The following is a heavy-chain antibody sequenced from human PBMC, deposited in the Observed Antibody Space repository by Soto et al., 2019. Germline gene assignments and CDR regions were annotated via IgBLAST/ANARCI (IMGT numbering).Heavy chain of an antibody. CDR3: AKNSESSAYSSFDY. V-gene: IGHV3-23*01. D-gene: IGHD3-22*01. Sequence: EVELLESGGGLVQPGGSLRPSCAASGLTFSNNAMSWVRQAPGKGLEWVSGISGSGISTYDADSVKGRFTISRDNSKNTLYLQMISLRAEDTAVYYCAKNSESSAYSSFDYWGQGTLVTVSS. J-gene: IGHJ4*02. CDR1: GLTFSNNA. CDR2: ISGSGIST.